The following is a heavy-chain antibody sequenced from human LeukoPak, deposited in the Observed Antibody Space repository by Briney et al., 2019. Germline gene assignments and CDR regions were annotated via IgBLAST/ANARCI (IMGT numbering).Heavy chain of an antibody. CDR2: ISGDGGRT. V-gene: IGHV3-43*02. Sequence: GGSLRLSCAASGFTFDDYAMHWVRQAPGKGLEWVSLISGDGGRTHYADSVKGRFTISKDNSKNSLYLQVNSLRTEDTAFYYCAKAYYDYVWGSYRYFCAFDIWGQGTMVTVSS. D-gene: IGHD3-16*02. CDR3: AKAYYDYVWGSYRYFCAFDI. J-gene: IGHJ3*02. CDR1: GFTFDDYA.